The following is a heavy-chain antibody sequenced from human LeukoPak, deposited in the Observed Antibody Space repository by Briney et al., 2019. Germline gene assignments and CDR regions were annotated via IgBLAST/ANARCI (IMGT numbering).Heavy chain of an antibody. CDR1: GFTFSNYG. J-gene: IGHJ6*03. CDR2: IRYDGSNK. CDR3: AKDGITIFGVAPIPYDYYYYMDV. Sequence: GGSLRLSCAASGFTFSNYGMHWVRQAPGKGLEWVAFIRYDGSNKYYADSVKGRFTISRDNSKNTLYLQMNSLRAEDTAVYYCAKDGITIFGVAPIPYDYYYYMDVWGKGTTVTVSS. D-gene: IGHD3-3*01. V-gene: IGHV3-30*02.